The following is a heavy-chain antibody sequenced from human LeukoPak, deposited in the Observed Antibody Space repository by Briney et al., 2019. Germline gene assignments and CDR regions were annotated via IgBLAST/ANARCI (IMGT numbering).Heavy chain of an antibody. J-gene: IGHJ5*02. CDR2: MNPNNGNT. CDR1: GYTFTSYG. V-gene: IGHV1-8*02. CDR3: VRDGEGVAISVNYWFDP. Sequence: ASVKVSCKASGYTFTSYGISWVRQAPGQGLEWMGWMNPNNGNTGYAQNFQGRVTMTRDTSISTAYMELRGLRSEDTAVYYCVRDGEGVAISVNYWFDPWGQGTLVTVSS. D-gene: IGHD3-10*01.